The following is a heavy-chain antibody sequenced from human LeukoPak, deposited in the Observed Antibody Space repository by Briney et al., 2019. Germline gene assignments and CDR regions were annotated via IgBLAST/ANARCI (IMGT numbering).Heavy chain of an antibody. CDR3: ASIYGSGSSLSNYYYGMDV. J-gene: IGHJ6*04. D-gene: IGHD3-10*01. Sequence: GASVKVSCKASGGTFSSYAISWVRQAPGQGLEWMGGIIPIFGTANYEQKFQGRVTITADESTSTAYMELSSLRSEDTAVYYCASIYGSGSSLSNYYYGMDVWGKGTTVTVSS. CDR2: IIPIFGTA. CDR1: GGTFSSYA. V-gene: IGHV1-69*13.